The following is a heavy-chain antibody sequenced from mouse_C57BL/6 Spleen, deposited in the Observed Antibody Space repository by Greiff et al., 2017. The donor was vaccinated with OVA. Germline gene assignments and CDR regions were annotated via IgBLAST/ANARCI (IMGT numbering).Heavy chain of an antibody. Sequence: VQLQQPGTELVKPGASVKLSCKASGYTFTSYWMHWVKQRPGQGLEWIGNINPSNGGTNYNEKFKSKATLTVDKSSSTAYMQLSSLTSEDSAVYYCARGQLRLRISFDYWGQGTTLTVSS. D-gene: IGHD3-2*02. CDR1: GYTFTSYW. V-gene: IGHV1-53*01. CDR3: ARGQLRLRISFDY. J-gene: IGHJ2*01. CDR2: INPSNGGT.